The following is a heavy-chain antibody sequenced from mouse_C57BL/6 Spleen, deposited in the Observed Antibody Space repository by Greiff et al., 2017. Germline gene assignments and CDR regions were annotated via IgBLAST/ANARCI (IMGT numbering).Heavy chain of an antibody. D-gene: IGHD3-1*01. J-gene: IGHJ2*01. CDR3: ARDRTNFDY. Sequence: EVHLVESGGGLVKPGGSLTLSCAASGFTFSSYAMSWVRQTPEKRLEWVATISDGGSYTYYPDNVKGRFTISRDNAKNNLYLQMSHLESEYTAMYYCARDRTNFDYGGKGTTLTVSS. CDR1: GFTFSSYA. V-gene: IGHV5-4*01. CDR2: ISDGGSYT.